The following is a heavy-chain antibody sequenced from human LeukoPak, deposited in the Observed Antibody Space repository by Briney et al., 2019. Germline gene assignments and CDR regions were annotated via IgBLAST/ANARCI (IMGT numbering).Heavy chain of an antibody. CDR2: IYYSGST. D-gene: IGHD6-19*01. V-gene: IGHV4-59*01. J-gene: IGHJ4*02. Sequence: PSETLSLTCTVSGGSISSYYWSWIRQPPGKGLEWIGYIYYSGSTNYNPSLKSRVTISVDTSKNQFSLKLSSATAADTAVYYCASVAGTPSYFDYWGQGTLVTVSS. CDR3: ASVAGTPSYFDY. CDR1: GGSISSYY.